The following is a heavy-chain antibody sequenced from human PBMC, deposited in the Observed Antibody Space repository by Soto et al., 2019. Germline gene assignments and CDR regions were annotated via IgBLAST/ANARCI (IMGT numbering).Heavy chain of an antibody. D-gene: IGHD1-1*01. CDR1: GGSIKTGGYY. CDR2: IYYSGTT. J-gene: IGHJ4*02. Sequence: QVELQESGPGLVKPSQTLSLTCGVSGGSIKTGGYYGPWIRQYPGKGLEWIGYIYYSGTTWYNPSLTSRVVMSVDLSQNQFSLNITAVTAADTAVYYCATNRWYDFYYFDSWGQGIPVTASS. CDR3: ATNRWYDFYYFDS. V-gene: IGHV4-31*11.